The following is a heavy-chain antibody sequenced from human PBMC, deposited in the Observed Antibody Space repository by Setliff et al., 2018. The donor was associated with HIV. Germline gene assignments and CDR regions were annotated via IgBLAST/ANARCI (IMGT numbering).Heavy chain of an antibody. CDR1: DGSLSSYY. Sequence: SETLSLTCAVYDGSLSSYYWSWIRQSTGKGLEWIGEINDSGTTNYNPSLESRVTMLIDMSKNQLSLKLSSVTAADTAVYFWARGPIRYSSGVRWFLGVESWYSGIDYWGQGTRVTVSS. CDR2: INDSGTT. J-gene: IGHJ4*02. V-gene: IGHV4-34*01. D-gene: IGHD2-15*01. CDR3: ARGPIRYSSGVRWFLGVESWYSGIDY.